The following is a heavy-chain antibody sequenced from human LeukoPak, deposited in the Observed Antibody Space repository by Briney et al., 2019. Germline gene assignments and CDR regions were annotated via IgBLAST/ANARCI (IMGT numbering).Heavy chain of an antibody. CDR3: ARRRTRWGYGDYSY. J-gene: IGHJ4*02. V-gene: IGHV1-8*01. Sequence: ASVKVSCKASGYTFTSYDINWVRQATGQGLEWMGWMNPNSGNTGYAQKFQGRVTMTRNTSISTAYMELSSLRSEDTAVYYCARRRTRWGYGDYSYWGQGTLVTVSS. D-gene: IGHD4-17*01. CDR2: MNPNSGNT. CDR1: GYTFTSYD.